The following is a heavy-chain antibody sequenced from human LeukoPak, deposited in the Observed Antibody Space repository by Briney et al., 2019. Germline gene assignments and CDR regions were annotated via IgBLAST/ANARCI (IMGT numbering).Heavy chain of an antibody. CDR2: INHSGST. Sequence: ASETLSLTCAVYGGSFSGYYWSWIRQPPGKGLEWIGEINHSGSTNYNPSLKSRVTISVDTSKNQFSLKLSSVTAADTAVYYCASTTVTPPYSYHYDMDVCGKGTTVTVSS. D-gene: IGHD4-23*01. CDR3: ASTTVTPPYSYHYDMDV. CDR1: GGSFSGYY. J-gene: IGHJ6*03. V-gene: IGHV4-34*01.